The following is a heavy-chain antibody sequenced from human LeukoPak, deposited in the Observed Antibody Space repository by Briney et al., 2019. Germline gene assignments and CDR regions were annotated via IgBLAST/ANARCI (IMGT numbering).Heavy chain of an antibody. Sequence: SETLSLTCTVSGGSIGSYYWSWIRQPPGKGLEWIGRIYTSGSTNYNPSLKSRVTMSVDTSKNQFSLKLSSVTAADTAVYYCARETRIRWFDPWGQGTLVTVSS. D-gene: IGHD1-14*01. CDR2: IYTSGST. V-gene: IGHV4-4*07. CDR1: GGSIGSYY. CDR3: ARETRIRWFDP. J-gene: IGHJ5*02.